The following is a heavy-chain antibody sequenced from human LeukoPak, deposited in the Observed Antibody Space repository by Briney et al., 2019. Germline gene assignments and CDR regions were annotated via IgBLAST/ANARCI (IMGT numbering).Heavy chain of an antibody. CDR3: AKSRYCSSTTCPRGATYMDV. Sequence: PGGSLRLSCAASGFNFTTYAMTWVRQAPGKGLEWVSVISGSGGSTYYADSVKGRFTISRDNSKNTMYLQMNSLRAEDTAVYYCAKSRYCSSTTCPRGATYMDVWGKGTTVTVSS. J-gene: IGHJ6*03. D-gene: IGHD2-2*01. CDR2: ISGSGGST. V-gene: IGHV3-23*01. CDR1: GFNFTTYA.